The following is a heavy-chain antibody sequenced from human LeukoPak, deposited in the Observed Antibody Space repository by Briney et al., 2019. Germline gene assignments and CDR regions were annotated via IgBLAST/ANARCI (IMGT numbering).Heavy chain of an antibody. J-gene: IGHJ6*02. Sequence: PSETLSLTCTVSGGSISSGGHYWSWIRQHPGKGLEWIGYINYSGSTYYNPSLKSRVTISVDTSKNQFSLKLSSVTAADTAVYYCARAGQTMVRGVTYYYYYGMDVWGQGTTVTVSS. CDR3: ARAGQTMVRGVTYYYYYGMDV. CDR2: INYSGST. D-gene: IGHD3-10*01. V-gene: IGHV4-31*03. CDR1: GGSISSGGHY.